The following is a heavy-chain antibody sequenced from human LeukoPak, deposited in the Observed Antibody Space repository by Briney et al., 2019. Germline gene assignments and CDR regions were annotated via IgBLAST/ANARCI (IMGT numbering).Heavy chain of an antibody. CDR1: GFTFSSYA. D-gene: IGHD7-27*01. CDR2: ISYDGSNK. J-gene: IGHJ4*02. CDR3: ARDEVANWGSIDY. V-gene: IGHV3-30*04. Sequence: GGSLRLSCAASGFTFSSYAMHWVRRAPGKGLEWVAVISYDGSNKYYADFVKGRFTISRDNSKNTLYLQMNSLRAEDTAVYYCARDEVANWGSIDYWGQGTLVTVSS.